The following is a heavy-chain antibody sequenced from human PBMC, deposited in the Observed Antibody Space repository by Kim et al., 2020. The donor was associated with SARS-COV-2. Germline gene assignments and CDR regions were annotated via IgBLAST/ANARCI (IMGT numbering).Heavy chain of an antibody. CDR2: ISSNGGST. CDR1: GFTFSSYA. V-gene: IGHV3-64D*06. D-gene: IGHD2-21*02. CDR3: VKDWAYCGGDCYSSFDY. Sequence: GGSLRLSCSASGFTFSSYAMHWVRQAPGKGLEYVSAISSNGGSTYYADSVKGRFTISRDNSKNTLYLQMSRLGAEDTAVYYCVKDWAYCGGDCYSSFDYCGQGTLVTVSP. J-gene: IGHJ4*02.